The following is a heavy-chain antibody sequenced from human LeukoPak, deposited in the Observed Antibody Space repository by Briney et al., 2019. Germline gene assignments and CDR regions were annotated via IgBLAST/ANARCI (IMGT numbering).Heavy chain of an antibody. CDR1: GFTFSSYA. CDR3: ARGGYSSGWAFDY. J-gene: IGHJ4*02. D-gene: IGHD6-19*01. Sequence: GGSLRLSCAASGFTFSSYAMSWVRQAPGKGLEWVSTISGSTGDTFYADSAKGRFTISRDNSKNTLYLQMNSLRAEDTAVYYCARGGYSSGWAFDYWGQGTLVTVSS. V-gene: IGHV3-23*01. CDR2: ISGSTGDT.